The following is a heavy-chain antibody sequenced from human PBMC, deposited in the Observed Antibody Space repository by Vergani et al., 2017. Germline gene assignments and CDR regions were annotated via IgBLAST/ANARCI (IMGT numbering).Heavy chain of an antibody. V-gene: IGHV1-69*13. CDR2: IIPIFGTA. Sequence: QVQLVQSGAEVKKPGSSVKVSCKASGGTFSSCAISWVRQAPGQGLEWMGRIIPIFGTANYAQKFQGRVTVTADESTSTAYMELSSLRSEDTAVYYCARVEMATITRVYYYYGMDVWGQGTTVTVSS. CDR3: ARVEMATITRVYYYYGMDV. J-gene: IGHJ6*02. CDR1: GGTFSSCA. D-gene: IGHD5-24*01.